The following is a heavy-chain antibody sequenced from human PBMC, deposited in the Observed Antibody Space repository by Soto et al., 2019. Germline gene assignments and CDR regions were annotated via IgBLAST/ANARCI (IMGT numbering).Heavy chain of an antibody. Sequence: EVQLVESGGGLVQPGGSLRLSCAASGFTFTSYWMHWVCQTPGKGLVWVSRINSDGTDTVYVDSVKGRFTISRDNAKNTLFLQMNSLRAEDTAVYYCTRSITGYSYADTWGQGTLVTVSS. D-gene: IGHD5-18*01. CDR1: GFTFTSYW. J-gene: IGHJ5*02. CDR3: TRSITGYSYADT. V-gene: IGHV3-74*01. CDR2: INSDGTDT.